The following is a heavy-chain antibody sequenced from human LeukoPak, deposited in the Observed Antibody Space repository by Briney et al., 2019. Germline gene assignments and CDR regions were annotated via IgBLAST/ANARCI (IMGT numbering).Heavy chain of an antibody. V-gene: IGHV3-9*03. J-gene: IGHJ4*02. D-gene: IGHD1-14*01. CDR2: ISWNSGSI. CDR3: TRDPRNLDY. Sequence: TGGSLRLSCAASGFTFDDYAMHWVRQAPGKGVEWVSGISWNSGSIGYADSVKGRFTISRDNAKNSLYLQMNSLRAEDMALYYCTRDPRNLDYWGQGTLVTVSS. CDR1: GFTFDDYA.